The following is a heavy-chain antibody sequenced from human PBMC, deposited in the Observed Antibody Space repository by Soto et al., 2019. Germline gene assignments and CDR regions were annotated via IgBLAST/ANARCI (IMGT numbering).Heavy chain of an antibody. D-gene: IGHD3-10*01. V-gene: IGHV3-33*01. J-gene: IGHJ2*01. CDR2: IWYDGSNK. CDR1: GFTFSSYG. CDR3: ARDYYGSGSYWYFDL. Sequence: GGSMRLSCAAWGFTFSSYGMHWVRQAPGKGLEWVAVIWYDGSNKYYADSVKGRFTISRDNSKNTLYLQMNSLRAEDTAVYYCARDYYGSGSYWYFDLWGRGTLVTVSS.